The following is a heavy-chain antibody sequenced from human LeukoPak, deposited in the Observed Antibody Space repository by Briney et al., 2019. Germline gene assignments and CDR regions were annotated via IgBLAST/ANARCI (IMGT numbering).Heavy chain of an antibody. CDR1: GGTFSSYA. CDR3: ARGHDSSGYSSFDY. V-gene: IGHV1-69*04. CDR2: IIPILGIA. J-gene: IGHJ4*02. D-gene: IGHD3-22*01. Sequence: ASVKVSCKASGGTFSSYATSWVRQAPGQGLEWMGRIIPILGIANYAQKFQGRVTITADKSTSTAYMELSSLRSEDTAVYYCARGHDSSGYSSFDYWGQGTLVTVSS.